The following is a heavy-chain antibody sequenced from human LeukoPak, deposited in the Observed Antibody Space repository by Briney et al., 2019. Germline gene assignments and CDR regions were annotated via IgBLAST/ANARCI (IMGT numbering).Heavy chain of an antibody. J-gene: IGHJ4*02. CDR2: IWYDGSDK. D-gene: IGHD5-12*01. CDR1: GFTFSSYG. V-gene: IGHV3-33*01. Sequence: PGGSLRLSCAASGFTFSSYGMHWVRQAPGKGLEWVAVIWYDGSDKYYADSVKGRFTISRDNSKNTLYLQMNSLRAEDTAVYYCARDALPYSGYDPSYFDYWGQGTLVTVSS. CDR3: ARDALPYSGYDPSYFDY.